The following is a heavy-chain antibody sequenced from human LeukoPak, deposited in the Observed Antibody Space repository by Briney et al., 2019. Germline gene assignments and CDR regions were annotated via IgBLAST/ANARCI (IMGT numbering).Heavy chain of an antibody. J-gene: IGHJ6*02. D-gene: IGHD2-21*02. CDR3: AKDMGCGGDCYPPYYYYGMDV. CDR1: GFTFDDYA. CDR2: ISWNSGSI. V-gene: IGHV3-9*01. Sequence: GRSLRLSCAASGFTFDDYAMRWVRQAPGKGLEWVSGISWNSGSIGYADSVKGRFTISRDNAKNSLYLQMNSLRAEDTALYYCAKDMGCGGDCYPPYYYYGMDVWGQGTTVTVSS.